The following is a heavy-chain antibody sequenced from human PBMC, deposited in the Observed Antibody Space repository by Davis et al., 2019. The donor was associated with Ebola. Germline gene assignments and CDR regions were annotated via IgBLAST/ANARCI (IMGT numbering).Heavy chain of an antibody. D-gene: IGHD1-14*01. V-gene: IGHV1-2*06. CDR2: INPNSGGT. CDR3: ATPTTKGFDY. Sequence: AASVQVSCKASGYTFTSYGISWVRHAPGQGLEWMGRINPNSGGTNYAQKFQGRVTMTRDTSISTAYMELSRLRSDDTAVYYCATPTTKGFDYWGQGTLVTVSS. CDR1: GYTFTSYG. J-gene: IGHJ4*02.